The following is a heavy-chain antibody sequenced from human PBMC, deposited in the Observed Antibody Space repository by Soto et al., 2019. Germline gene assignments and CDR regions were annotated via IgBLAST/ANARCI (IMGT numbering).Heavy chain of an antibody. J-gene: IGHJ4*02. CDR3: VRGPADSMLRLLEWPYGDY. D-gene: IGHD3-3*01. Sequence: PGGSLRLSCADSGFSVSDYYMNWVRQAPGKGLEWVSIIYSGRTTYYADSVKGRFTISRDDSKYTLYLQMNSLRPEDTALYYCVRGPADSMLRLLEWPYGDYWGQGTLVSGS. CDR2: IYSGRTT. CDR1: GFSVSDYY. V-gene: IGHV3-53*01.